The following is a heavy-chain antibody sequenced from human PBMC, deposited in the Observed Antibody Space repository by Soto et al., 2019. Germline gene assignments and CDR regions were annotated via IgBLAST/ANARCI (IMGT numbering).Heavy chain of an antibody. CDR1: GFTVSSNY. J-gene: IGHJ3*02. Sequence: GGSLRLSCAASGFTVSSNYMSWVRQAPGKGLEWVSVIYSGGSTYYADSVKGRFTISRDNSKNTLYLQMNSLRAEDTAVYYCASGTLSGYSRGWYSRAFDIWGQGTMVTVSS. V-gene: IGHV3-53*01. CDR2: IYSGGST. D-gene: IGHD6-19*01. CDR3: ASGTLSGYSRGWYSRAFDI.